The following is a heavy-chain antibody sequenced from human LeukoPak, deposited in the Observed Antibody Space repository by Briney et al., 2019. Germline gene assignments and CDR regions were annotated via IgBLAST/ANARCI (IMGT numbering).Heavy chain of an antibody. CDR1: GSTFSSYP. V-gene: IGHV3-23*01. Sequence: PGGSLRLSCAASGSTFSSYPLSWVGQPPGKGLEWFSAISGSGGSTYYADSVKGRFTISRDNSKNTLYLQMNSLRAEDTAVYYCAKSRSYGGNSYFDYWGQGTLVTVSS. CDR2: ISGSGGST. D-gene: IGHD4-23*01. CDR3: AKSRSYGGNSYFDY. J-gene: IGHJ4*02.